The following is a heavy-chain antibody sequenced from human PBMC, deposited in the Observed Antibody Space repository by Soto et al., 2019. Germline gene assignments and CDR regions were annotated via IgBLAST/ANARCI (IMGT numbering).Heavy chain of an antibody. Sequence: GGSLRLSCAASGFTFSSYGMHWVRQAPGKGLEWVAVISYDGSNKYYADSVKGRFTISRDNSKKTLYLQMNSLRAEDTAVYYCAQVPPGDTVPGVWGQGTTVTVYS. CDR3: AQVPPGDTVPGV. CDR2: ISYDGSNK. D-gene: IGHD5-18*01. CDR1: GFTFSSYG. J-gene: IGHJ6*02. V-gene: IGHV3-30*18.